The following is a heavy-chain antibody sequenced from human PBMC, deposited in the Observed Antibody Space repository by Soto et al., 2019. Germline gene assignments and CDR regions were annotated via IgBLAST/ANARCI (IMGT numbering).Heavy chain of an antibody. Sequence: EVQLVQSGAEVKKPGESLRISCKGSGYSFISYRITWVRQMPGKGLEWVGRIDPSDSYVNYSPSFQGHVTFSVDKSISTAYLQWRSLRASDTAMYYCTTWAQYWSTGSCFDYWGQGTLVSVSS. V-gene: IGHV5-10-1*01. J-gene: IGHJ4*02. CDR3: TTWAQYWSTGSCFDY. CDR2: IDPSDSYV. CDR1: GYSFISYR. D-gene: IGHD2-15*01.